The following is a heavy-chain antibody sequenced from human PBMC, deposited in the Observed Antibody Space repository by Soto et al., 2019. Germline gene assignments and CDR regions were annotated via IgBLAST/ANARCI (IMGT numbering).Heavy chain of an antibody. Sequence: LRLSCAASGFSFSHYAMHWVRQPPGKGLEWVALISYDGENQYFTDSVRGRFTISRDNSKTAVYLEMNNLRLDDTATYYCVSPHSESSNAFDLWGQGTLVTVS. J-gene: IGHJ5*02. V-gene: IGHV3-30*04. CDR1: GFSFSHYA. CDR2: ISYDGENQ. D-gene: IGHD3-10*01. CDR3: VSPHSESSNAFDL.